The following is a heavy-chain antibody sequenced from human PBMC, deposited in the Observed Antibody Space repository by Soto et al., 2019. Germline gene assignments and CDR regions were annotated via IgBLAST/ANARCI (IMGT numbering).Heavy chain of an antibody. CDR1: GGTFSSYT. D-gene: IGHD3-9*01. V-gene: IGHV1-69*02. Sequence: QVQLVQSGAEVQKPGSSVKVSCKASGGTFSSYTISWVRQAPGQGLEWMGRIIPILGIANYAQKFQGRVTITADKSTSTAYMELSSLRSEDTAVYYCARVVQCDILTGRTLYYYRDVWGKGTTVTVSS. CDR2: IIPILGIA. CDR3: ARVVQCDILTGRTLYYYRDV. J-gene: IGHJ6*03.